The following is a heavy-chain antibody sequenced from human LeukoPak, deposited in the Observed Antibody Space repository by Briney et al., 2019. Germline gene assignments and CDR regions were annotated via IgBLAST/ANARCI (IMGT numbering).Heavy chain of an antibody. V-gene: IGHV4-34*01. D-gene: IGHD3-10*01. CDR3: AKLLNFAFDI. CDR1: GGSFSGYY. Sequence: SSETLSLTCAVYGGSFSGYYWSWIRQPPGKGLEWIGEINHSGSTNYNPSLKSRVTISVDTSKNQFSLKLSSVTAADTAVYYCAKLLNFAFDIWGQGTMVTVSS. CDR2: INHSGST. J-gene: IGHJ3*02.